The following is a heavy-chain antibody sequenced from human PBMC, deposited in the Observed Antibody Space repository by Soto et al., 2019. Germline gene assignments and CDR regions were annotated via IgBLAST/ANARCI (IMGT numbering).Heavy chain of an antibody. CDR1: GDAVSSGAYY. Sequence: QVKLQESGPGLVNPSETLSLTCTVSGDAVSSGAYYWSWVRQPPGMGLEWIGYIYYNAITNYNTSLKNRVNILVDTSKSKISLTLNSVTAADTAVYYCARAKIAAAGTIFDPWGQGVLVTVSA. V-gene: IGHV4-61*08. CDR3: ARAKIAAAGTIFDP. J-gene: IGHJ5*02. CDR2: IYYNAIT. D-gene: IGHD6-13*01.